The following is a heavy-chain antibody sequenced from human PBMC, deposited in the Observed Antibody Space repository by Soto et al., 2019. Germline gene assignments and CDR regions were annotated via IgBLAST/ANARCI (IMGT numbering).Heavy chain of an antibody. V-gene: IGHV1-2*02. CDR2: INPNNDGT. CDR3: ARDLGGSRDS. D-gene: IGHD1-26*01. CDR1: GNTFTGYY. Sequence: QVQLVQSGAEVKKPGASVKVSCKASGNTFTGYYIHWVRQAPGQGLEWMGWINPNNDGTTYGEKFQGRVTMTRDKSTSTAYMELSRLRSDDTAVYYCARDLGGSRDSWGQGTLVTVSS. J-gene: IGHJ4*02.